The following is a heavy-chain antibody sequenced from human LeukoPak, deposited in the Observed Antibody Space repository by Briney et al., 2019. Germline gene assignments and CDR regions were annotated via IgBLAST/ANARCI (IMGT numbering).Heavy chain of an antibody. CDR3: ARENFEY. CDR2: IKPDGRDK. V-gene: IGHV3-7*04. Sequence: SGGSLRLSCVASGFRFNTYWMNWVRQAPGKGLEWVANIKPDGRDKYYVDSLKGRFTISRDNSKNSLYLEMNSLRAEDTAIYYCARENFEYWGQGTLVTVSS. J-gene: IGHJ4*02. CDR1: GFRFNTYW.